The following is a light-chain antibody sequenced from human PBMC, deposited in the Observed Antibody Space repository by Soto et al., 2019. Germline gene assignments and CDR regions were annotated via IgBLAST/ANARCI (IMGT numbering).Light chain of an antibody. J-gene: IGLJ2*01. CDR1: SSNIGSNY. Sequence: QSVLTQPPSASGTPGQRVTIYCSGSSSNIGSNYVYWYQQLPGTAPKLLIYTNNQRPSGVPDRFSGSKSGTSASLAISGLRSEDEAEYYCAAWDDSLSGYVVFGGGTKLTVL. V-gene: IGLV1-47*02. CDR3: AAWDDSLSGYVV. CDR2: TNN.